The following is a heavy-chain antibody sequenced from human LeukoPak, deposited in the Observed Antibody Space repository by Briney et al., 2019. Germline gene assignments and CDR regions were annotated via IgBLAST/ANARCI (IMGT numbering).Heavy chain of an antibody. CDR3: ARGVAVAGSSLDY. V-gene: IGHV4-34*01. CDR2: INHSGST. J-gene: IGHJ4*02. Sequence: SETLSLTCAVYGGSFSGYYWSWIRQPPGKGLEWIGEINHSGSTNYNPSLKSRVTISVDTSKNPFSLKLSSVTAADTAVYYCARGVAVAGSSLDYWGQGTLVTVSS. CDR1: GGSFSGYY. D-gene: IGHD6-19*01.